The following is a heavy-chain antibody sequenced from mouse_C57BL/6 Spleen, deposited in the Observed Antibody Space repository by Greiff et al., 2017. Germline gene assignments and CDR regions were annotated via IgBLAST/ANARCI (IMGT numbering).Heavy chain of an antibody. V-gene: IGHV14-3*01. CDR1: GFNIKNTY. D-gene: IGHD1-1*01. CDR2: IDPANGNT. Sequence: VQLQQSVAELVRPGASVKLSCTASGFNIKNTYMHWVKQRPEQGLEWIGRIDPANGNTKYAPKFQGKATITADTSSNTAYLQLSSLTSEDTAIXYCALYYYGSSPDWYFDVWGTGTTVTVSS. J-gene: IGHJ1*03. CDR3: ALYYYGSSPDWYFDV.